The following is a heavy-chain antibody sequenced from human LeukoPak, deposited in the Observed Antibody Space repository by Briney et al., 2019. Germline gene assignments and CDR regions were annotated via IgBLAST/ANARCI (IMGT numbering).Heavy chain of an antibody. CDR1: GFTFDDYA. D-gene: IGHD6-19*01. CDR3: AKGGGWFYYFDY. Sequence: PGRSLRLSCAASGFTFDDYAMHWVRQAPGKGLEWVSGIGWDSGGIGYADSVKGRFTISRDNAKNSLFLQMNSLRAEDTAFYYCAKGGGWFYYFDYWGQGSLVTVSS. J-gene: IGHJ4*02. CDR2: IGWDSGGI. V-gene: IGHV3-9*01.